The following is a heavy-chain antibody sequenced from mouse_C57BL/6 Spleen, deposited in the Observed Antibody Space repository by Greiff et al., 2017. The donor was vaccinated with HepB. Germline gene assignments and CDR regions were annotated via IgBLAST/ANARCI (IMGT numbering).Heavy chain of an antibody. CDR3: ARHGLNYYCTAMGY. J-gene: IGHJ4*01. CDR1: GFTFSSYG. Sequence: VQLQQSGGDLVKPGGSLKLSCAASGFTFSSYGMSWVRQTPDKRLEWVATISSGGSYTYYPDSVKGRVTISRDNAKNTLYLQMSSLKSEDTAMYYCARHGLNYYCTAMGYWGQGTSVTVSS. D-gene: IGHD1-1*01. V-gene: IGHV5-6*01. CDR2: ISSGGSYT.